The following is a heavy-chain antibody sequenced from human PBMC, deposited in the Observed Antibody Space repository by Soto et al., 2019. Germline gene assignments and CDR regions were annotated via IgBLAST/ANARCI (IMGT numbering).Heavy chain of an antibody. CDR1: GGTFSSYA. V-gene: IGHV1-69*12. Sequence: QVQLVQSGAEVKKPGSSVKVSCKASGGTFSSYAISWVRQAPGQGREWMGGIIPIFGTANYAQKYQGRVTITADESKSPAYMELSSLRSEDTAVYYCARSYGGNLVDPFDYWGQGTLVTVSS. D-gene: IGHD4-17*01. CDR2: IIPIFGTA. J-gene: IGHJ4*02. CDR3: ARSYGGNLVDPFDY.